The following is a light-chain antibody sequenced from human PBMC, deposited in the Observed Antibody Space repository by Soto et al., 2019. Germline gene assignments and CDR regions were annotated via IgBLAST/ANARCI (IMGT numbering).Light chain of an antibody. Sequence: EIVMTQSPATMSVSPGERVTLSCRASQSVDINLAWYQQKTGQAPRIIIYGESSRATGIPDRLSGSGSGTDLTLTISGLEPEDFAVYYCQQYGSSPRTCGQGTKVDIK. CDR2: GES. CDR3: QQYGSSPRT. CDR1: QSVDIN. V-gene: IGKV3-20*01. J-gene: IGKJ1*01.